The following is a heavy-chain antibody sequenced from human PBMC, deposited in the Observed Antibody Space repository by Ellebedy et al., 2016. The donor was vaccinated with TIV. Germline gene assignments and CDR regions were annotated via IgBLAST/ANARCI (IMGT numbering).Heavy chain of an antibody. CDR3: AKDRTYYYDSSGYYYGGRADYYFDY. Sequence: GESLKISXAASGFTFNNYAMNWVRQAPGKGLEWVSGIAGSGDTTYYADSVKGRFTISRDNSKNTLYLQMNSLRADDTAVYYCAKDRTYYYDSSGYYYGGRADYYFDYWGRGTLVTVSS. V-gene: IGHV3-23*01. D-gene: IGHD3-22*01. CDR1: GFTFNNYA. J-gene: IGHJ4*02. CDR2: IAGSGDTT.